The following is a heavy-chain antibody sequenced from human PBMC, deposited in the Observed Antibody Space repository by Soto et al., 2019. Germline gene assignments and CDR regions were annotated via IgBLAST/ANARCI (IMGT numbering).Heavy chain of an antibody. Sequence: ASVKVSCKVSGYTLTELSMHWVRQAPGKGLEWMGGFDPEDGETIYAQKFQGRVTMTEDTSTDTAYMELRSLRSDDTAVYYCASTHGDYGDAFDIWGQGTMVTVSS. CDR2: FDPEDGET. CDR1: GYTLTELS. CDR3: ASTHGDYGDAFDI. D-gene: IGHD4-17*01. V-gene: IGHV1-24*01. J-gene: IGHJ3*02.